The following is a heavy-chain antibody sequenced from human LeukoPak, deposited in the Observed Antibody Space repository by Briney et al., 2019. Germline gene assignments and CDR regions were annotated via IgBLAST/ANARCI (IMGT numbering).Heavy chain of an antibody. CDR2: ISGSGGST. CDR3: AKVLVVAGTDY. Sequence: GGSLRLSCAASGFTFSSYAMSWVRQAPGKGLEWVSAISGSGGSTYCADSVKGRFTISRDNSKNTLYLQLNSLRAEDAAVYYCAKVLVVAGTDYWGQGTLVTVSS. D-gene: IGHD6-19*01. V-gene: IGHV3-23*01. CDR1: GFTFSSYA. J-gene: IGHJ4*02.